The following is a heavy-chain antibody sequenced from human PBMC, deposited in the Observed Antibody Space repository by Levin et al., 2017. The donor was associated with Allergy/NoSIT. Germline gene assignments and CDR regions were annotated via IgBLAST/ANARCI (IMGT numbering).Heavy chain of an antibody. J-gene: IGHJ6*03. CDR2: INPNSGGT. Sequence: GESLKISCKASGYTFTGYYMHWVRQAPGQGLEWMGWINPNSGGTNYAQKFQGRVTMTRDTSISTAYMELSRLRSDDTAVYYCARDLYYYGSGSIVGYYYYMDVWGKGTTVTVSS. CDR1: GYTFTGYY. D-gene: IGHD3-10*01. CDR3: ARDLYYYGSGSIVGYYYYMDV. V-gene: IGHV1-2*02.